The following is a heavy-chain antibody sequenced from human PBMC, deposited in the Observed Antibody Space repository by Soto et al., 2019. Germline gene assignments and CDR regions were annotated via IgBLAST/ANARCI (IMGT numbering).Heavy chain of an antibody. CDR1: GYTFTGYY. J-gene: IGHJ3*02. CDR2: INPNSGGT. Sequence: GASVQVSCKASGYTFTGYYMHWVRQAPGQGLEWMGWINPNSGGTNCAQKFQGWVTMTRDTSISTAYMELSRLRSDDTAVYYCARADRNQGTTGTISSDAFDIWGQGTMVTVSS. D-gene: IGHD1-1*01. CDR3: ARADRNQGTTGTISSDAFDI. V-gene: IGHV1-2*04.